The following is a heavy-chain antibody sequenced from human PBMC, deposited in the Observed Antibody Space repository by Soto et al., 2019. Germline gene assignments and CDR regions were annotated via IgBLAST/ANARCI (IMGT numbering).Heavy chain of an antibody. CDR3: ARDRVPSRSGSYYYYGMDV. CDR2: IIPIFGTA. D-gene: IGHD3-10*01. J-gene: IGHJ6*02. Sequence: QVQLVQSGAEVKKPGSSVKVSCKASGGTFSSYAISWVRQAPGQGLEWMGGIIPIFGTANYAQKFQGRVTITADESTSTAYMKLSSLRSEDTAVYYCARDRVPSRSGSYYYYGMDVWGQGTTVTVSS. CDR1: GGTFSSYA. V-gene: IGHV1-69*01.